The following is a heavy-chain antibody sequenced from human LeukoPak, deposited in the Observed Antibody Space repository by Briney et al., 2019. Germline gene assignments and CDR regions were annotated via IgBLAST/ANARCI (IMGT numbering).Heavy chain of an antibody. CDR2: IYYSGST. D-gene: IGHD3-9*01. CDR1: GGSISSSSYH. J-gene: IGHJ4*02. CDR3: ARRNTYYDILTGPYFDY. V-gene: IGHV4-39*01. Sequence: SETLSLTCTVSGGSISSSSYHWGWIRQPPGKGLEWIGSIYYSGSTYYNPSLKSRVTISVDTSKNQFSLKLSSVTAADTAVYYCARRNTYYDILTGPYFDYWGQGTLVTVSS.